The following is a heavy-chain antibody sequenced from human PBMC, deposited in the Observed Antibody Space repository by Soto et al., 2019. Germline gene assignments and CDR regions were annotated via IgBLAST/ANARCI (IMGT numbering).Heavy chain of an antibody. CDR3: ANSLGYCSSTSCEDIYYYYGMDV. CDR2: IIPIFGTA. CDR1: GGTFSSYA. D-gene: IGHD2-2*01. Sequence: GASVKVSCKASGGTFSSYAISWVRQAPGQGLEWMGGIIPIFGTANYAQKFQGRVTITADESTSTAYMELSSLRSEDTAVYYCANSLGYCSSTSCEDIYYYYGMDVWGQGTTVTVSS. J-gene: IGHJ6*02. V-gene: IGHV1-69*13.